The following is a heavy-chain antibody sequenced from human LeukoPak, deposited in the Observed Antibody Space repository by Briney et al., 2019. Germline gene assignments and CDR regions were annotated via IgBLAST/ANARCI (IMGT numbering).Heavy chain of an antibody. J-gene: IGHJ6*03. CDR1: GFTFSSYA. V-gene: IGHV3-23*01. Sequence: PGGSLRLSCAASGFTFSSYAMSWVRQAPGKGLEWVSAISGSGGSTYYADSVKGRFTISRDNSKNTLYLQMNSLRAEDTAVYYCAKARGYYGSGAYYMDVWGKGTTVTVSS. CDR3: AKARGYYGSGAYYMDV. D-gene: IGHD3-10*01. CDR2: ISGSGGST.